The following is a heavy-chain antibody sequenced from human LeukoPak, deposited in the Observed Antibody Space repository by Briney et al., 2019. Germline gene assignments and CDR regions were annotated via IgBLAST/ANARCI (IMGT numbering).Heavy chain of an antibody. CDR1: GYTFTSYY. CDR2: INPSGAST. Sequence: ASVKVSCKASGYTFTSYYMHWVRQAPGQGLEWMGIINPSGASTSYAQKFQGRVTMTRDTSTSTDYMELSSLRSEDTAVYYCARGDIAVAAPLGTLLMDVWGQGTTVTVSS. CDR3: ARGDIAVAAPLGTLLMDV. J-gene: IGHJ6*02. V-gene: IGHV1-46*01. D-gene: IGHD6-19*01.